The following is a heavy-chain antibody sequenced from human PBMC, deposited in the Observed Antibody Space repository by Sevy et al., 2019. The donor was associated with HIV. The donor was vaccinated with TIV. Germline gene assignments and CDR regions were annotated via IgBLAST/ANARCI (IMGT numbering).Heavy chain of an antibody. Sequence: GGSLRLSCAASGFTFSSYSMNWVRQAPGKGLEWVANIKQDGSDKYYMESVKGRFNISRDNTKNSLYLQLNSLRAEDTAVYYCARSWDYWGQMGYWGQGTLVTVSS. CDR3: ARSWDYWGQMGY. D-gene: IGHD7-27*01. J-gene: IGHJ4*02. V-gene: IGHV3-7*03. CDR2: IKQDGSDK. CDR1: GFTFSSYS.